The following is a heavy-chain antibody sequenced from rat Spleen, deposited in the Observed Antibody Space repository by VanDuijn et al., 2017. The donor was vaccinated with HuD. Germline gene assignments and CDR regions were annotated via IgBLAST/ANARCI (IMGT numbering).Heavy chain of an antibody. CDR3: ARHARLTTEGIVTLFDY. J-gene: IGHJ2*01. D-gene: IGHD1-11*01. V-gene: IGHV5-25*01. CDR2: ITNSGGST. CDR1: GFTFSDYY. Sequence: EVQLVESGGGLVQPGRSLKLSCAASGFTFSDYYMAWVRQAPTKGLEWVASITNSGGSTYYRDSVKGRFTISRDNAKRSLYLQMDSLRSEDTATYYCARHARLTTEGIVTLFDYWGQGVMVTVSS.